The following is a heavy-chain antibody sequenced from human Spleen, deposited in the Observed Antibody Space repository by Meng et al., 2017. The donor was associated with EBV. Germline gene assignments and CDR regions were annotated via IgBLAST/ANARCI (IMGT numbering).Heavy chain of an antibody. J-gene: IGHJ4*02. CDR2: ISYDGSNK. CDR3: AKGGAAMAFDY. Sequence: VQLVGSGGGVVPPVRSLRLSCVTYGFSFSDYAFHWVRKAPGKGLEWVAVISYDGSNKYYADSVKGRFTISRDNSKNTLYLQMNSLRAEDTAVYYCAKGGAAMAFDYWGQGTLVTVSS. D-gene: IGHD5-18*01. V-gene: IGHV3-30-3*02. CDR1: GFSFSDYA.